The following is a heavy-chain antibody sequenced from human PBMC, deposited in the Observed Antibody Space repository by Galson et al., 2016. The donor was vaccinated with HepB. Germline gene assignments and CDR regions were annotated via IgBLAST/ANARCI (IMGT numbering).Heavy chain of an antibody. CDR1: GFTFSSYG. J-gene: IGHJ3*01. CDR3: AKQGGGAFDL. V-gene: IGHV3-30*18. D-gene: IGHD3-10*01. Sequence: SLRLSCAASGFTFSSYGMHWVRQAPGQGLEWVSLIVYDGRNEYYADSVKGRFTISRDNSKNTLYLQMYSLRAEDTAVYYCAKQGGGAFDLWGQGTMVTVS. CDR2: IVYDGRNE.